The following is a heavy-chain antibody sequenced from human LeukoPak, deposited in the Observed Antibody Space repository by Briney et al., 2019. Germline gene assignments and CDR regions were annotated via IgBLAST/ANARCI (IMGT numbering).Heavy chain of an antibody. CDR2: IYSGGST. CDR1: GFTVSSTY. V-gene: IGHV3-66*02. CDR3: ARDSNYDY. J-gene: IGHJ4*02. D-gene: IGHD6-13*01. Sequence: GGSLRLSCAASGFTVSSTYMSWVRQAPGKGLEWVSVIYSGGSTYYADSVKGRFTIPRDNSKNTLYLQMNSLRAEDTAVYYCARDSNYDYWGQGTLVTASS.